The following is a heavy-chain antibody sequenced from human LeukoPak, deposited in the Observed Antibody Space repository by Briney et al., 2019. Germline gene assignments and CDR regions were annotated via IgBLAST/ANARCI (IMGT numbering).Heavy chain of an antibody. CDR3: ARGWQWLPRDY. V-gene: IGHV4-39*01. J-gene: IGHJ4*02. CDR2: IYYSGST. Sequence: SETLSLTCTVSGGSISSSSYYWGWIRQPPGKGLEWIGNIYYSGSTYYNPSLKSRVTISVDTSKNQFSLKLSSVTAADTAAYYCARGWQWLPRDYWGQGTLVTVSS. CDR1: GGSISSSSYY. D-gene: IGHD6-19*01.